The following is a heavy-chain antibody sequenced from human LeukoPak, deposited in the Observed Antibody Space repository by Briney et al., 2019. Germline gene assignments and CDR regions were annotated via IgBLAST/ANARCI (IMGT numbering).Heavy chain of an antibody. Sequence: ASVKVSCKTSGYTFIGYDINWVRLAPGQGLEWMGWMKSNSGDTHFAQKFQGRLTVTRNTSISTAFMELSSLRAEDTAVYYCARGEYSSSWYPFDYWGQGSLVTVSS. V-gene: IGHV1-8*01. CDR1: GYTFIGYD. J-gene: IGHJ4*02. D-gene: IGHD6-13*01. CDR2: MKSNSGDT. CDR3: ARGEYSSSWYPFDY.